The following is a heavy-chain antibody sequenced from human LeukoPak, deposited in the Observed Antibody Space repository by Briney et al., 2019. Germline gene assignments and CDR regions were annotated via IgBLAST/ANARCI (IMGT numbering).Heavy chain of an antibody. V-gene: IGHV6-1*01. Sequence: SQTLSLTCAISGDSVSSNSVAWNWIRQSPSRGLEWLGRTYYRSKWYNDYAVSVKSRITINPDTSKNQFSLQLNSVTPEDTAVYYCVRDEYIAGSRRGSDYWGQGTLVTVSS. CDR1: GDSVSSNSVA. CDR3: VRDEYIAGSRRGSDY. CDR2: TYYRSKWYN. J-gene: IGHJ4*02. D-gene: IGHD6-13*01.